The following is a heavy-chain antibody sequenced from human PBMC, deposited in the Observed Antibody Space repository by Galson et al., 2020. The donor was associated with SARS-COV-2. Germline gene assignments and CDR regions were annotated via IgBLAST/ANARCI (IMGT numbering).Heavy chain of an antibody. V-gene: IGHV3-9*01. D-gene: IGHD5-12*01. CDR1: GFTFDDYA. CDR3: AKDPSGGYDGNWFDP. CDR2: ISWNSGSI. J-gene: IGHJ5*02. Sequence: SLKISCAASGFTFDDYAMHWVRQAPGKGLEWVSGISWNSGSIGYADSVKGRFTISRDNAKNSLYLQMNSLRAEDTALYYCAKDPSGGYDGNWFDPWGQGTLVTVSS.